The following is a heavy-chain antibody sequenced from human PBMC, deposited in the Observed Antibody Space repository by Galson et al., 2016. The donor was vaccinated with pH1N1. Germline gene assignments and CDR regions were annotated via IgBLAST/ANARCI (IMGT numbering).Heavy chain of an antibody. CDR3: GRVTTEVPFDF. D-gene: IGHD2-2*01. J-gene: IGHJ4*02. Sequence: SVKVSCKASGYTFTGYYIHWVRQAPGQGLEWIGWINPERGGTKYAQKFQGRVTLTRDTSMSTAYMELSSLRSGDTAIYYCGRVTTEVPFDFWGQGTLVTVSS. CDR1: GYTFTGYY. CDR2: INPERGGT. V-gene: IGHV1-2*02.